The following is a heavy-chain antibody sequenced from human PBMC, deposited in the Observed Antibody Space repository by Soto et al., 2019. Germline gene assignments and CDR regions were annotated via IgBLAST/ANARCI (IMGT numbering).Heavy chain of an antibody. D-gene: IGHD2-8*01. CDR1: GYSFGTYG. J-gene: IGHJ4*02. CDR2: ISAYTGST. CDR3: ASDIVCSNGICYNDF. V-gene: IGHV1-18*01. Sequence: QLVQSGPQVKKPGASVTVSCKASGYSFGTYGLTWVRQAPGQGPEWLGWISAYTGSTKYAQKFRDRVILTTDTSTSTGYMELKSLRSDDTAVYACASDIVCSNGICYNDFWGQGTLVTVSS.